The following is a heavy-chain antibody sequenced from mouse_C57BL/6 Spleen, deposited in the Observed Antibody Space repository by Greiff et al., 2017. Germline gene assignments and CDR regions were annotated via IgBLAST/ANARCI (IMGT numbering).Heavy chain of an antibody. CDR3: ETGSNYPYYAMDY. CDR2: INPNYGTT. J-gene: IGHJ4*01. CDR1: GYTFTDYN. D-gene: IGHD2-5*01. V-gene: IGHV1-39*01. Sequence: EVQVVESGPELVKPGASVKISCKASGYTFTDYNMHWVKQSPGKSLEWIGVINPNYGTTSYTQKFKGKATLTVDQSSSTAYMQLNSLTSEDSAVFYCETGSNYPYYAMDYWGQGTSVTVSS.